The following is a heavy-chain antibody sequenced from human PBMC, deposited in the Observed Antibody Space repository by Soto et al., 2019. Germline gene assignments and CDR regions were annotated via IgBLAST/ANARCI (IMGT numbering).Heavy chain of an antibody. V-gene: IGHV1-3*01. CDR3: ARGIAVAVTGDY. CDR2: INAGNGNT. J-gene: IGHJ4*02. D-gene: IGHD6-19*01. Sequence: ASVKVSCKASGYTFTSYAMHWVRQAPGQRLEWMGWINAGNGNTKYSQKFQGRVTITRDTSASTAYMELSSLRSEDTAVYYCARGIAVAVTGDYWGQGTLVTVSS. CDR1: GYTFTSYA.